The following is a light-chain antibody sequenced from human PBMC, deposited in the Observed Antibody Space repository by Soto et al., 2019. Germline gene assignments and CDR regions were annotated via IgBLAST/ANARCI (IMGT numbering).Light chain of an antibody. V-gene: IGLV1-47*02. CDR3: QSYDSSLSGYV. J-gene: IGLJ1*01. Sequence: QSVLTQPPSASGTPGQRVTISCSGSSPNIGGNYVYWYQHLPGTAPRLLIYNNNQRPSGVPDRFSGSKSGPSASLAINGLRSEDEADYYCQSYDSSLSGYVFGTGTKVTVL. CDR2: NNN. CDR1: SPNIGGNY.